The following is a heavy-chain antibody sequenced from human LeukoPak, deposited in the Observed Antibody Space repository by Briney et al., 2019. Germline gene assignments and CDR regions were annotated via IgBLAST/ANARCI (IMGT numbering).Heavy chain of an antibody. D-gene: IGHD6-13*01. Sequence: ASGKVSCKASGYILGEYYMHWVRQAAGQGLEGLGWINPKSGAADYAQQFRGRVTMTRDTSINTDYMEMKRVTSDDTAVYYCARGAEAETSPLDFWGQGTLVIVS. CDR3: ARGAEAETSPLDF. V-gene: IGHV1-2*02. CDR2: INPKSGAA. CDR1: GYILGEYY. J-gene: IGHJ4*02.